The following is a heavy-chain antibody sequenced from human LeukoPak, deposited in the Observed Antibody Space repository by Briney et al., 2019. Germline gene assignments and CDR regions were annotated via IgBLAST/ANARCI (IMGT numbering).Heavy chain of an antibody. CDR3: TKTDGHHYFFPH. V-gene: IGHV3-21*01. D-gene: IGHD1-14*01. CDR1: GFTFSSYA. J-gene: IGHJ1*01. CDR2: ISGDLRHI. Sequence: GGSLRLSCAASGFTFSSYAMNWVRQAPGKGLEWVSSISGDLRHISYADSLKGRFTISRDNAKTSVFLQMNSLRAEDTAIYYCTKTDGHHYFFPHWGQGTLVTVSS.